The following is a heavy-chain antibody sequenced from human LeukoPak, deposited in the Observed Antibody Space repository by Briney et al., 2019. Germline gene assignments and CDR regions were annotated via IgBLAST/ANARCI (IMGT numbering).Heavy chain of an antibody. CDR3: ARGLRFGESAHAFDI. Sequence: SETLSLTCTVSGGSISSYYWSWIRQPAGKGLEWIGRIYTSGSTNYNPSLKSRVTMSVDTSKNQFSLKLSSVTAADTAVYYCARGLRFGESAHAFDIWGQGTMVTVSS. CDR1: GGSISSYY. J-gene: IGHJ3*02. V-gene: IGHV4-4*07. D-gene: IGHD3-10*01. CDR2: IYTSGST.